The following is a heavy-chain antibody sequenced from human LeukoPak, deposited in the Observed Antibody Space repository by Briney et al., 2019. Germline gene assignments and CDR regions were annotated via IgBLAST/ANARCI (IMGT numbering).Heavy chain of an antibody. J-gene: IGHJ4*02. CDR3: ARGRAIAARGC. V-gene: IGHV4-34*01. CDR1: GGSFSGYY. CDR2: INHSGST. Sequence: SETLSLTCAVYGGSFSGYYWSWIRQPPGKGLEWIGEINHSGSTNYNPSLKSRVTISVDTSKNQFSLKLSSVTAADTAVYYCARGRAIAARGCWGQGTLVTVSS. D-gene: IGHD6-6*01.